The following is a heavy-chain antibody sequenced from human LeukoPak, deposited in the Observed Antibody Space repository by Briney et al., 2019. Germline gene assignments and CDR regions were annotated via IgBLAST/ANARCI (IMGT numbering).Heavy chain of an antibody. CDR1: GYTFTSYG. D-gene: IGHD2-2*02. CDR3: ASLKYQLLYGYYYYYMDV. J-gene: IGHJ6*03. V-gene: IGHV1-18*01. Sequence: GASVKVSCKASGYTFTSYGISWVRQAPGQGLEWMGWISAYNGNTNYAQKLQGRVTMTTDTSTSTAYMELRSLRSDDTAVYYCASLKYQLLYGYYYYYMDVWGKGTTVTVPS. CDR2: ISAYNGNT.